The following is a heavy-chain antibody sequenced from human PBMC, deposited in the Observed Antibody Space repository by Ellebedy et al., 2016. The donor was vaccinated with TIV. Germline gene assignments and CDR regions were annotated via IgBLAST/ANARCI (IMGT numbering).Heavy chain of an antibody. D-gene: IGHD6-25*01. Sequence: GGSLRLSCVVSGVIFSDSYMSWIRQAPGKGLEWISYISPTSDVIHYEDSVRGRFTISRDNARNSLYLQMNSLRDEDTAMYYCTRDYERLHFDYWGQGTLVTVSS. CDR3: TRDYERLHFDY. CDR2: ISPTSDVI. V-gene: IGHV3-11*01. CDR1: GVIFSDSY. J-gene: IGHJ4*02.